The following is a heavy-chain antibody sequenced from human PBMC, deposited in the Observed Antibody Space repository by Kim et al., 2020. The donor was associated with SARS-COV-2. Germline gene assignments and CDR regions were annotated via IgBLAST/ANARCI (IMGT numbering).Heavy chain of an antibody. CDR1: GFTFSSYS. CDR3: ARGGPAGDIVVVPAAPYYFDY. Sequence: GGSLRLSCAASGFTFSSYSMNWVRQAPGKGLEWVSSISSSSSYIYYADSVKGRFTISRDNAKNSLYLQMNSLRAEDTAVYYCARGGPAGDIVVVPAAPYYFDYWGQGTLVTVSS. CDR2: ISSSSSYI. V-gene: IGHV3-21*01. J-gene: IGHJ4*02. D-gene: IGHD2-2*01.